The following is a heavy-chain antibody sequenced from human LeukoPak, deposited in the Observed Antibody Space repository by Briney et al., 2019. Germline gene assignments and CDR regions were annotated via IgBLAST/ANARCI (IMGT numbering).Heavy chain of an antibody. CDR2: IYYSGST. CDR3: ASLLTEHSSSSGDY. V-gene: IGHV4-34*01. CDR1: GGSFSGYY. J-gene: IGHJ4*02. D-gene: IGHD6-6*01. Sequence: SETLSLTCAVYGGSFSGYYWSWIRQPPGKGLDWIGSIYYSGSTYYNPSLKSRVTISVDTSKNQFSLKLSSVTAADTAVYYCASLLTEHSSSSGDYWGRGTLVTVSS.